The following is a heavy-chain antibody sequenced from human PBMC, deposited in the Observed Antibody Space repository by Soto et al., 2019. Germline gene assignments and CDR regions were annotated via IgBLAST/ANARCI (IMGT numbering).Heavy chain of an antibody. V-gene: IGHV3-33*01. CDR2: IWYDGSNT. J-gene: IGHJ4*02. CDR3: ARDSGDYFDY. CDR1: GLTFSRYA. D-gene: IGHD4-17*01. Sequence: PGGSLRLSCAASGLTFSRYAIHWFRQAPGKGLEWVAFIWYDGSNTYYADSVKGRSNISRDNSKNTVYLQMNSLRAEDTAVYYCARDSGDYFDYWGQGTQVTVSS.